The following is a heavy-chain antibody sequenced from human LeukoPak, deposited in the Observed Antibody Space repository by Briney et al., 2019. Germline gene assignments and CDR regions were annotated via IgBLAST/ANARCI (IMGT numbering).Heavy chain of an antibody. D-gene: IGHD2-21*01. CDR1: GYTFTSYD. Sequence: ASVKVSCKASGYTFTSYDINWVRQAPGQGLEWMGWMNPNSGNTGYAQKFQGKVTMTRNTSISTAYMELSSLRSEDTAVYYCARGGLLSPWGVPHLWGYYYYCGMDVWGQGTTVTVSS. J-gene: IGHJ6*02. CDR2: MNPNSGNT. V-gene: IGHV1-8*01. CDR3: ARGGLLSPWGVPHLWGYYYYCGMDV.